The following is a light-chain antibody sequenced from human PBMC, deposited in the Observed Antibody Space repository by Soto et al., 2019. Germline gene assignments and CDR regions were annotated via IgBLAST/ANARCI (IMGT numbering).Light chain of an antibody. J-gene: IGKJ5*01. CDR3: KKHDNWTQIT. CDR1: QSVSSN. V-gene: IGKV3-15*01. CDR2: DAS. Sequence: EVLRARSRATLYVSPWERATLSFMASQSVSSNLGWYQQKPGQAPRLLIYDASTRATGIPARFSGSGSGTEFTLNISSLKYEHFEVYYCKKHDNWTQITFGPGKRMDIK.